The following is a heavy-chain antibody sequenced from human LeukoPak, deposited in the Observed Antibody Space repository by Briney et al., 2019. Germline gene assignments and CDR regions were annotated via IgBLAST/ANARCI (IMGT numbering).Heavy chain of an antibody. V-gene: IGHV1-3*01. CDR2: INAGNGNT. Sequence: ASVKVSCKASGHTFTSYAMHWVRQAPGQRLEWMGWINAGNGNTKYSQKFQGRVTITRDTSASTAYMELSSLRSEDTAVYYCARGESPENFDYWGQGTLVTVSS. CDR3: ARGESPENFDY. J-gene: IGHJ4*02. CDR1: GHTFTSYA. D-gene: IGHD1-14*01.